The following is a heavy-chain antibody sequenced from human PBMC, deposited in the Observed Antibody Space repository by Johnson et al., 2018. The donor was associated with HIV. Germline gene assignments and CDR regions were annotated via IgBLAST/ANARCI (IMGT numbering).Heavy chain of an antibody. J-gene: IGHJ3*02. CDR3: AKVHSSSSNGFDI. D-gene: IGHD6-6*01. CDR2: IWYDGSNK. CDR1: GFTFSSYG. V-gene: IGHV3-33*06. Sequence: QVQLVESGGGVVQPGRSLRLSCAASGFTFSSYGMHWVRQAPGKGLEWVAVIWYDGSNKYYADSVKGRFTVSRDNYKNTLYLQMNSLRGEDTAVYYCAKVHSSSSNGFDIWGQGTMVTVSP.